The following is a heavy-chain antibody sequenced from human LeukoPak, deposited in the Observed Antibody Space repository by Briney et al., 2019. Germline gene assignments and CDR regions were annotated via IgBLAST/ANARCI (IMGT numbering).Heavy chain of an antibody. Sequence: SETLSLTCTVSGGSISSGSYYWSWIRQPAGKGLEWIGRIYTSGSTNYNPSLKSRVTISVDTSKNQFSLKLSSVTAADTVVYYCAREASGYLNYWGQGTLVTVSS. V-gene: IGHV4-61*02. CDR1: GGSISSGSYY. CDR3: AREASGYLNY. CDR2: IYTSGST. J-gene: IGHJ4*02. D-gene: IGHD3-3*01.